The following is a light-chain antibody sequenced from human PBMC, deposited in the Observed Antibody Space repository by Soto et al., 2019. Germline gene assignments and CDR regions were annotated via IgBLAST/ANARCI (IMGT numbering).Light chain of an antibody. CDR3: QQYCSSSRP. CDR2: GAS. J-gene: IGKJ1*01. V-gene: IGKV3-20*01. Sequence: EIVLTQSPGTLSLSPGERATLSCRASQSVSSSYLAWYQQKPGQAPRLLIYGASSRATGIPDRFSGSGSGTDFTLGISSVVPEECAVDYCQQYCSSSRPFGQGTNLEIK. CDR1: QSVSSSY.